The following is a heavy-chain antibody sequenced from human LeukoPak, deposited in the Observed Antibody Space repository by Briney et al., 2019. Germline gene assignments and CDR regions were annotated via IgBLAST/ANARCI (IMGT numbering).Heavy chain of an antibody. J-gene: IGHJ4*02. D-gene: IGHD3-10*01. Sequence: ASVKVSCKASGYTFTSFGISWVRQAPGQGLEWMGWISAYNGKTNSAPKLQGRLTMTTDASTSTAYMELRSLRSDDTAVHFCARSGRGEDYWGQGTLVTVSS. V-gene: IGHV1-18*01. CDR2: ISAYNGKT. CDR1: GYTFTSFG. CDR3: ARSGRGEDY.